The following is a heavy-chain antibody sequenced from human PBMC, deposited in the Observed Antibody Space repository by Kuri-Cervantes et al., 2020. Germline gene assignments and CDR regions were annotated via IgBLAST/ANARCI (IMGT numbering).Heavy chain of an antibody. Sequence: ASVKVSCKVSGYTLTELSMHWVRQAPGKGLEWMGGFDPEDGETIYAQKFQGRVTMTEDTSTATAYMELSSLRSEDTAVYYCATRAPYIVVVPAAANAFDIWGQGTMVTVSS. CDR1: GYTLTELS. V-gene: IGHV1-24*01. CDR3: ATRAPYIVVVPAAANAFDI. D-gene: IGHD2-2*01. J-gene: IGHJ3*02. CDR2: FDPEDGET.